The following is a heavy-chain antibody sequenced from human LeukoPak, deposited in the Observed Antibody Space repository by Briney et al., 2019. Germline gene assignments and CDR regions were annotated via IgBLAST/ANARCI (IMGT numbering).Heavy chain of an antibody. V-gene: IGHV5-51*01. CDR3: ARPDDYGGKPAAFDI. Sequence: AESPQISCKGSGYTFITYWIGWVRQMPGKGLEWMGIIYPGDSDTRYSPSFRGQVTISADKSINTAYLQWSSLKASDTAMYYCARPDDYGGKPAAFDIWGQGTMVTVSS. CDR1: GYTFITYW. CDR2: IYPGDSDT. D-gene: IGHD4-23*01. J-gene: IGHJ3*02.